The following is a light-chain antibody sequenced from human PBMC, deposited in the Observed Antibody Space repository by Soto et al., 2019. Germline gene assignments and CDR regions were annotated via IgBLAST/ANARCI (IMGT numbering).Light chain of an antibody. J-gene: IGKJ2*01. CDR1: QSVSSK. V-gene: IGKV3-15*01. CDR3: QQYNNWPQT. Sequence: EIVMTQSPVTLSVSPGERATLSCRASQSVSSKFAWYQQKPGQAPRLLIYGASTRATGIQARFSGSGSGTEFTLSISSLQSEDFAGYYCQQYNNWPQTFGQGTKLEIK. CDR2: GAS.